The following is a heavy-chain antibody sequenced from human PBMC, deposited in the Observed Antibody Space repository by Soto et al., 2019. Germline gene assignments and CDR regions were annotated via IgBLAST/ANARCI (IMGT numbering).Heavy chain of an antibody. J-gene: IGHJ5*02. CDR2: ISGSGGST. D-gene: IGHD4-4*01. CDR1: GFTFSSYA. Sequence: GGSLRLSCAASGFTFSSYAMSWVRQAPGKGLEWVSAISGSGGSTYYADSVKGRFTISRDNSKNTLYLQMNSLRAEDTAVYYCAKDRRDGYSNYFGARTNWFDPWGQGTLVTVSS. CDR3: AKDRRDGYSNYFGARTNWFDP. V-gene: IGHV3-23*01.